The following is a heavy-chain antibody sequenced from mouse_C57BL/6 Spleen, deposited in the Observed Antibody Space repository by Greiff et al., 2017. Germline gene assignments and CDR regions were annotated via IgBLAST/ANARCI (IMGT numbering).Heavy chain of an antibody. V-gene: IGHV3-6*01. Sequence: EVQRVESGPGLVKPSQSLSLTCSVTGYSITSGYYWNWIRQFPGNKLEWMGYISYDGSNNYNPSLKNRISITRDTSKNQFFLKLNSVTTEDTATYYCARRSTMATTGAMDYWGQGTSVTVSS. CDR1: GYSITSGYY. D-gene: IGHD2-2*01. J-gene: IGHJ4*01. CDR2: ISYDGSN. CDR3: ARRSTMATTGAMDY.